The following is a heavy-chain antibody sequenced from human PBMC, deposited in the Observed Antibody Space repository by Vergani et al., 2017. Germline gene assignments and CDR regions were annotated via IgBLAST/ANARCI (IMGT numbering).Heavy chain of an antibody. J-gene: IGHJ4*02. Sequence: EVQLVESGGGLVKPGGSLRLSCVASGFTFSNAWMNWVRQAPGKGLEWVGRIKSKTDGGTIDYAAPVKGRFTISRDNAKNSLYLQMNSLRAEDTAVYYCARGGDYYGSGTLRSVQGALDYWGQGTLVTVSS. V-gene: IGHV3-15*01. CDR2: IKSKTDGGTI. CDR3: ARGGDYYGSGTLRSVQGALDY. CDR1: GFTFSNAW. D-gene: IGHD3-10*01.